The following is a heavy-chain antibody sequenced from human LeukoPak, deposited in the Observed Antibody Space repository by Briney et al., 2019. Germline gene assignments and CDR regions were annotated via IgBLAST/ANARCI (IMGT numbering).Heavy chain of an antibody. J-gene: IGHJ6*04. D-gene: IGHD5-12*01. CDR2: IDNTEST. CDR3: ARMTYDPHGVDV. Sequence: MPSETLSLTCTVSGASISSYYWSWIRQPPGKGLEWIGYIDNTESTNYNPSLKSRVTISVDKSKNHFSLKLSSVTAADTAVYYCARMTYDPHGVDVWGKGTTVTVSS. CDR1: GASISSYY. V-gene: IGHV4-59*01.